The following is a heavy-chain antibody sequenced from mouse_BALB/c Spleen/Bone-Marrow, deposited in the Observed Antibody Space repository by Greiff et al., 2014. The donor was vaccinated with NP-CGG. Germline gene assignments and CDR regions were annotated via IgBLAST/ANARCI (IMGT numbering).Heavy chain of an antibody. V-gene: IGHV1-77*01. D-gene: IGHD1-1*01. CDR3: DYYGSSYFDY. CDR2: IYPGSGST. CDR1: GYTFTDYV. J-gene: IGHJ2*01. Sequence: QVQLQQSGPELVKPGASVKMSCKASGYTFTDYVISWGKQRTGQGLEWIGEIYPGSGSTYYNEKFKGKATLTADKSSNTAYMQLSSLTSEDSAVYFCDYYGSSYFDYWGQGTTLTVSS.